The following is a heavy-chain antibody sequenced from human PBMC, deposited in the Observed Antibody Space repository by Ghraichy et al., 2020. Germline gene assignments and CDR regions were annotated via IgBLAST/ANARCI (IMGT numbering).Heavy chain of an antibody. CDR2: IYYSGST. V-gene: IGHV4-39*01. CDR3: ARQSYYDSSGYYDFDY. J-gene: IGHJ4*02. CDR1: GGSISSSSYY. Sequence: SETLSLTCTVSGGSISSSSYYWGWIRQPPGKGLEWIGSIYYSGSTYYNPSLKSRVTISVDTSKNQFSLKLSSVTAADTAVYYCARQSYYDSSGYYDFDYWGPGTLVTVSS. D-gene: IGHD3-22*01.